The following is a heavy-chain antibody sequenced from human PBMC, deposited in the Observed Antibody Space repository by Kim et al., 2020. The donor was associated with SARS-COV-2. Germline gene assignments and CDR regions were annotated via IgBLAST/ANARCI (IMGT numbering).Heavy chain of an antibody. CDR3: AHRLHFRRSSWYGWFDP. V-gene: IGHV2-5*02. Sequence: SGPTLVNPTHTLTLTCTFSGFSLSTSGVGVGWIRQPPGKALEWLALIYWDDDKRYSPSLKSRLTITKDTSKNQVVLTMTNMDPVDTATYYCAHRLHFRRSSWYGWFDPWGQGTLVTVSS. CDR1: GFSLSTSGVG. CDR2: IYWDDDK. D-gene: IGHD6-13*01. J-gene: IGHJ5*02.